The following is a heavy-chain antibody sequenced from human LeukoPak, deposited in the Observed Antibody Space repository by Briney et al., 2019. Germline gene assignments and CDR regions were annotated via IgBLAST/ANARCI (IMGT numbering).Heavy chain of an antibody. Sequence: GESLKISCKGSGYSFTSYWIGWVRQMPGKGLEWMGIIYPGDSDTRCSPSFQGQVTISADKSISTAYLQWSSLKASDTAMYYCARRGTPGIAAAGTGTYNWFDPWGQGTLVTVSS. CDR1: GYSFTSYW. V-gene: IGHV5-51*01. CDR2: IYPGDSDT. J-gene: IGHJ5*02. D-gene: IGHD6-13*01. CDR3: ARRGTPGIAAAGTGTYNWFDP.